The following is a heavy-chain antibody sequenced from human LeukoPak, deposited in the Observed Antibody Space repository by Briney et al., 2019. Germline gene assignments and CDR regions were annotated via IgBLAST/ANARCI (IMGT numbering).Heavy chain of an antibody. J-gene: IGHJ2*01. Sequence: SETLSLTCTVTGGSISGYYWSWIRQPPGKGLEWIGYSHYSGTTTYNPSLKGRVPISVDTSKNQFSLKLSSVTAADTAMYYCARDSSVYGGAWYFDLWGRGTLVTVSS. CDR1: GGSISGYY. CDR3: ARDSSVYGGAWYFDL. V-gene: IGHV4-59*01. CDR2: SHYSGTT. D-gene: IGHD4-23*01.